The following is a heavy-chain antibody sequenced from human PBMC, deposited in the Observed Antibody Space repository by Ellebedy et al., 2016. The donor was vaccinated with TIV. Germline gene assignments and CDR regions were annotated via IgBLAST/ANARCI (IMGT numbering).Heavy chain of an antibody. Sequence: GGSLRLSXVVSGFSFSNAWMSWVRQAPGKGLEWVGRIKSKTDGGTTDYAAPVKGRFTISRDDSKNTLYLQMSSLTSEDTAVYYCTTADNWHFDYWGQGTLVTVSS. D-gene: IGHD2-15*01. CDR3: TTADNWHFDY. CDR2: IKSKTDGGTT. CDR1: GFSFSNAW. V-gene: IGHV3-15*01. J-gene: IGHJ4*02.